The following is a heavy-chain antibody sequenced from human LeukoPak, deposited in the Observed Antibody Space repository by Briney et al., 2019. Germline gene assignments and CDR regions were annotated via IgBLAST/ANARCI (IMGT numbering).Heavy chain of an antibody. CDR2: IYYSGNT. J-gene: IGHJ4*02. CDR1: GGSVSSGGYY. V-gene: IGHV4-31*03. CDR3: ARVIAAAGTDY. D-gene: IGHD6-13*01. Sequence: SQTLSLTCTVFGGSVSSGGYYWSWIRQHPGKGLEWIGYIYYSGNTYYNPSLKSRVTISVDTSKNQFSLKLSSVTAADTAVYYCARVIAAAGTDYWGQGTLVTVSS.